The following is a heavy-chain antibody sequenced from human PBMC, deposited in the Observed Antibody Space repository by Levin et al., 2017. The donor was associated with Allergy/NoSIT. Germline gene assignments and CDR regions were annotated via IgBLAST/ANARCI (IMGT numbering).Heavy chain of an antibody. CDR3: AKDRGRKWFGELLFREAQPLYYFDY. J-gene: IGHJ4*02. Sequence: PGGSLRLSCAASGFTFSSYGMHWVRQAPGKGLEWVAVISYDGSNKYYADSVKGRFTISRDNSKNTLYLQMNSLRAEDTAVYNCAKDRGRKWFGELLFREAQPLYYFDYWGQGTLVTVSS. D-gene: IGHD3-10*01. CDR1: GFTFSSYG. V-gene: IGHV3-30*18. CDR2: ISYDGSNK.